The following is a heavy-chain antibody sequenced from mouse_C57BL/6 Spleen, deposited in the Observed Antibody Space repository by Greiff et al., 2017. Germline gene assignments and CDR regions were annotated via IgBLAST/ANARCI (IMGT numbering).Heavy chain of an antibody. CDR2: INPGSGGT. CDR3: ARGQLRLRLAY. Sequence: QVHVKQSGAELVRPGTSVKVSCKASGYAFTNYLIAWVKQRPGQGLEWIGVINPGSGGTNYNEKFKGKATLTADKSSSTAYMQLSSLTSEDSAVYFCARGQLRLRLAYWGQGTLVTVSA. V-gene: IGHV1-54*01. D-gene: IGHD3-2*02. CDR1: GYAFTNYL. J-gene: IGHJ3*01.